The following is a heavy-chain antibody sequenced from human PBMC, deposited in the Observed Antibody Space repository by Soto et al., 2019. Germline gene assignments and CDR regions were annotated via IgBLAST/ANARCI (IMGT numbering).Heavy chain of an antibody. V-gene: IGHV4-4*02. D-gene: IGHD1-7*01. Sequence: GSLRLSCAASGFTFSSYAMSWVRQAPGKGLEWIGEINHSGSTNYNPSLKSRVTISLDKSENQFSLKVTSLTAADTAVYYCASRDPGTSVDYWGQGTLVTVSS. CDR1: GFTFSSYAM. J-gene: IGHJ4*02. CDR2: INHSGST. CDR3: ASRDPGTSVDY.